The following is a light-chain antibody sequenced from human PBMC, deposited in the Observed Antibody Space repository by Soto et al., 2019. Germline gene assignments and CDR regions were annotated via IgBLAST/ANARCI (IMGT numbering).Light chain of an antibody. CDR3: QQYNDWPPKYT. CDR1: QSISSN. J-gene: IGKJ2*01. V-gene: IGKV3-15*01. CDR2: DAS. Sequence: EVVMTQSPATLSVSPGERATLSCRASQSISSNLAWYQQKPGQAPRLLIYDASTRATGIPARISGSGSGTEFTLTISSLQSEDFAVYYCQQYNDWPPKYTFGQGTKLEIK.